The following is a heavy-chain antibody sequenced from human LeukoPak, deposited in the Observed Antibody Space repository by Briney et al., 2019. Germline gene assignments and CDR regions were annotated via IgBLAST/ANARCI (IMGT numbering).Heavy chain of an antibody. CDR3: AREVEMYEDSSAFGNY. V-gene: IGHV1-18*01. CDR1: GYTFTSYG. J-gene: IGHJ4*02. D-gene: IGHD3-22*01. CDR2: FRPYNGNT. Sequence: ASVKVSCKASGYTFTSYGISWVRQAPGQGLEWMGWFRPYNGNTNYAQKLQGRVTMTTDTSPSTAYMALRRLRSDDTALYYCAREVEMYEDSSAFGNYWAQGTRAPS.